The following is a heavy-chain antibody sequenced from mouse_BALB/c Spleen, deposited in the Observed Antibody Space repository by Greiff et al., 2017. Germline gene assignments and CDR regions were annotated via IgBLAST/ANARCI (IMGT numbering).Heavy chain of an antibody. V-gene: IGHV1-69*02. CDR1: GYTFTSYW. Sequence: QVQLQQPGAELVRPGASVKLSCKASGYTFTSYWINWVKQRPGQGLEWIGNIYPSDSYTNYNQKFKDKATLTVDKSSSTAYMQLSSPTSEDSAVYYCTRGRGRSWFAYWGQGTLVTVSA. CDR3: TRGRGRSWFAY. CDR2: IYPSDSYT. J-gene: IGHJ3*01.